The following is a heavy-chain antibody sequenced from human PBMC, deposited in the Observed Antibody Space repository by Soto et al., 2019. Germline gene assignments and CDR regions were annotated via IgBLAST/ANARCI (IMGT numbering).Heavy chain of an antibody. D-gene: IGHD2-8*01. CDR1: GFTFSSYG. CDR2: IWYDGSNK. Sequence: GGSLRLSCAASGFTFSSYGMHWVRQAPGKGLEWVAVIWYDGSNKYYADSVKGRFTISRDNSKNTLYLQMNSLRAEDTAVYYCARAPGYCTNGVCYQGRYFDYWGQGTLVTVSS. J-gene: IGHJ4*02. V-gene: IGHV3-33*01. CDR3: ARAPGYCTNGVCYQGRYFDY.